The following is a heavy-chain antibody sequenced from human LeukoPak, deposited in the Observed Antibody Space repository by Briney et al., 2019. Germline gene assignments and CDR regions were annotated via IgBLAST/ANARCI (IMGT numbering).Heavy chain of an antibody. V-gene: IGHV3-23*01. CDR3: AKDRNVDVVATIQDY. CDR2: ISGSGGST. J-gene: IGHJ4*02. D-gene: IGHD5-12*01. Sequence: PGGSLRLSCAASGFTFSSYAMSWVRQAPGKGLEWVSAISGSGGSTYYADSVKGRFTISRDNSENTLYLQMNSLRAEDTAVYYCAKDRNVDVVATIQDYWGQGTLVTVSS. CDR1: GFTFSSYA.